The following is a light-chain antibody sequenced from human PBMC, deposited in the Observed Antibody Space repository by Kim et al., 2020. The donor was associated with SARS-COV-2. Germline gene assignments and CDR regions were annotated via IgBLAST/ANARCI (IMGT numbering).Light chain of an antibody. CDR3: QAWDSSTVV. CDR1: KLGDKY. V-gene: IGLV3-1*01. Sequence: SVSPGQTASITCSGDKLGDKYACWYQQKPGQSPVLVLYQDSKRPSGIPERFSGSNSGNTATLTISGTQAMDEADYYFQAWDSSTVVFGGGTQLTVL. J-gene: IGLJ2*01. CDR2: QDS.